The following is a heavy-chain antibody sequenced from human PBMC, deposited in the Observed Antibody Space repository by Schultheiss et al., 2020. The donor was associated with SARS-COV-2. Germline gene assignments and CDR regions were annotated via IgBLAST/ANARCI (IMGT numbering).Heavy chain of an antibody. CDR3: ATGHDYGDYEGAFDI. J-gene: IGHJ3*02. Sequence: ASVKVSCKASGGTFTSYGISWVRQAPGQGLEWMGWINPNSGGTNYAQKFQGWVTMTRDTSISTAYMELSSLRSEDTAVYYCATGHDYGDYEGAFDIWGQGTMVTVSS. CDR2: INPNSGGT. V-gene: IGHV1-2*04. D-gene: IGHD4-17*01. CDR1: GGTFTSYG.